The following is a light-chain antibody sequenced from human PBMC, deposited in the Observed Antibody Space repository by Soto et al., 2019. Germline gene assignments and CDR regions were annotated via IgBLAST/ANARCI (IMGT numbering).Light chain of an antibody. J-gene: IGKJ1*01. CDR2: AAS. Sequence: EIVMTQSPATLSVSPGERATLSCRASQSVSSNLAWYQQKPGQALRLLIYAASTRATGIPARFSGSGSGTEFTLTISNLQSEDFAVYYCQQYNNWPRWTFAKGPRWKSN. CDR1: QSVSSN. V-gene: IGKV3-15*01. CDR3: QQYNNWPRWT.